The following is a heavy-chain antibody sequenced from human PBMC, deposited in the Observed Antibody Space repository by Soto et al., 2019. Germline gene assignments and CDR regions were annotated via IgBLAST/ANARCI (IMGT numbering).Heavy chain of an antibody. CDR3: ARDGGSCSSTSCPSYYYYYYMDV. V-gene: IGHV3-33*01. Sequence: QVQLVESGGGVVQPGRSLRLSCAASGFTFSSYGMHWVRQAPGKGLEWVAVIWYDGSNKYYADSVKGRFTISRDNSKNTLYLQMNSLRAEDTAVYYCARDGGSCSSTSCPSYYYYYYMDVWGKGTTVTVSS. CDR2: IWYDGSNK. CDR1: GFTFSSYG. J-gene: IGHJ6*03. D-gene: IGHD2-2*01.